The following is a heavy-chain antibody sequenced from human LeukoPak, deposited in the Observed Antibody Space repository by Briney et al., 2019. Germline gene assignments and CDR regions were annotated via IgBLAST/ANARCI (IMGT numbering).Heavy chain of an antibody. CDR2: IKQDGSEK. CDR1: GFTFSSYW. Sequence: PGGSLRLSCAAPGFTFSSYWMSWVRQAPGKGLEWVANIKQDGSEKYYVDSVKGRFTISRDNAKNSLYLQMNSLRAEDTAVYYCARDPWELPFDYWGQGTLVTVSS. D-gene: IGHD1-26*01. V-gene: IGHV3-7*01. CDR3: ARDPWELPFDY. J-gene: IGHJ4*02.